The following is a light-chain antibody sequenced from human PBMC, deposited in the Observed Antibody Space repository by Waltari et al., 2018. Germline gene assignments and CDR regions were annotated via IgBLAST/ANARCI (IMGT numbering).Light chain of an antibody. J-gene: IGLJ3*02. Sequence: QSVLTQPPSASGTPGQRVTISCSGSTSNIGANLVYWYQQLPGKAPKLLISNNNQRPSGVPDRFSDSKSGTSASLAISGLRSEDEAEYYCAVWDERVRGRVFGGGTKLTVL. CDR2: NNN. CDR3: AVWDERVRGRV. V-gene: IGLV1-47*02. CDR1: TSNIGANL.